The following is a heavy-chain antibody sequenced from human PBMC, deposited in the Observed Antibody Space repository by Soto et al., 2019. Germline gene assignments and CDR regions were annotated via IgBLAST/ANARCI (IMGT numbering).Heavy chain of an antibody. J-gene: IGHJ3*02. CDR1: GFTFSSYA. V-gene: IGHV3-23*01. CDR2: ISGSGGST. Sequence: GGSLRLSCAASGFTFSSYAMSWVRQAPGKGLEWVSAISGSGGSTYYADSVKGRFTISRDNSKNTLYLQMNSLRAEDTAVYYCAKGSGYSGYDWGIAFDIGGQGTMVTVSS. CDR3: AKGSGYSGYDWGIAFDI. D-gene: IGHD5-12*01.